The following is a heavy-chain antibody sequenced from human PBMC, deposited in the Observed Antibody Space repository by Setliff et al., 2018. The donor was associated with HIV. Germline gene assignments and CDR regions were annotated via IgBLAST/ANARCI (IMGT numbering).Heavy chain of an antibody. CDR1: GGSISSSSYY. D-gene: IGHD5-18*01. Sequence: SETLSLTCTVSGGSISSSSYYWGWIRQPPGKGLEWIGNIYYTGNTYYNPSLKSRVTMSVDTSKYQFSLSLSSVTAADTAVYFCARDPGYTSGSTFHFDDWGQGTLVTVSS. V-gene: IGHV4-39*07. CDR2: IYYTGNT. CDR3: ARDPGYTSGSTFHFDD. J-gene: IGHJ4*02.